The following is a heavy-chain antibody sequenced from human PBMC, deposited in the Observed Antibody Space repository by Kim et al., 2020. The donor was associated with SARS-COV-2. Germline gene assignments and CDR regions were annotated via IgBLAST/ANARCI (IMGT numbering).Heavy chain of an antibody. CDR2: YTGSP. D-gene: IGHD3-16*01. CDR3: TRKGGGDY. V-gene: IGHV4-39*01. Sequence: YTGSPYYSPSLKGRVTIAVDTSKNQFSLKLSSVTASDTAVYYCTRKGGGDYWGQGTLVTVSS. J-gene: IGHJ4*02.